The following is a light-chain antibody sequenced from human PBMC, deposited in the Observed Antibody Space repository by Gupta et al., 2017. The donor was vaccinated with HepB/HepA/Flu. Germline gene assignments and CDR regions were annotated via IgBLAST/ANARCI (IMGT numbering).Light chain of an antibody. J-gene: IGKJ2*01. Sequence: DIQMSQSPSSLSASVGDRVTITCRASQSISNYLSWYQQKPGKAPKLLIYAASSLQSGAPSRFSGSGSGTDFTLTIIMLQPEDSATYYCQHTDSTPYTFGQGTKLEIK. CDR2: AAS. CDR3: QHTDSTPYT. CDR1: QSISNY. V-gene: IGKV1-39*01.